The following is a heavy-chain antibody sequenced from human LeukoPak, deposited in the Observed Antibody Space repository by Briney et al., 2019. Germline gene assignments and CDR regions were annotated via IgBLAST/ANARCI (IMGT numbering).Heavy chain of an antibody. D-gene: IGHD3-10*01. V-gene: IGHV3-23*01. CDR1: GFTFSSYA. J-gene: IGHJ4*02. Sequence: GGSLRLSCAASGFTFSSYAMSWVRQAPGKGLEWVSAISGSGGNTYYADSVKGRFTISRDNSKNRLYLQMNGLRTEDTAVYYCAKDQGWADGSGDYWGQGTLVTVSS. CDR3: AKDQGWADGSGDY. CDR2: ISGSGGNT.